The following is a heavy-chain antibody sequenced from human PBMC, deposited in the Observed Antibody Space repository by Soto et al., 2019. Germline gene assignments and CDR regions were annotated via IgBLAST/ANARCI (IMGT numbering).Heavy chain of an antibody. D-gene: IGHD3-10*01. V-gene: IGHV3-23*01. Sequence: GSLRLSCTASGFTFSNYAINWVRLAPGKRLEWVSSVIGSGVNVFYADSVKGRFTISRDNSKNTVYLEMNSLRADDTAEYFCAKGSAFECKGAICYPFDHWGRGTLVTVSS. J-gene: IGHJ4*02. CDR1: GFTFSNYA. CDR3: AKGSAFECKGAICYPFDH. CDR2: VIGSGVNV.